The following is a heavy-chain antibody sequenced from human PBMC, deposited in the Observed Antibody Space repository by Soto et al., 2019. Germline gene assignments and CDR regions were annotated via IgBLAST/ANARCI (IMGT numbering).Heavy chain of an antibody. V-gene: IGHV4-39*07. CDR1: GGSISSYC. CDR3: ARDKITGLFDY. CDR2: IYYSGST. Sequence: SETLSLTCTVSGGSISSYCWGWIRQPPGKGLEWIGRIYYSGSTNYNPSLKSRVTISVNTSKNQFSLKLTSVTAADTAVYYCARDKITGLFDYWGQGTLVTVSS. J-gene: IGHJ4*02. D-gene: IGHD2-8*02.